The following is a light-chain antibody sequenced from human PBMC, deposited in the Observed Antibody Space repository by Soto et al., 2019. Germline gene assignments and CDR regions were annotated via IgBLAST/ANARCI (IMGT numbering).Light chain of an antibody. J-gene: IGKJ3*01. CDR1: QSVSNY. Sequence: EIVLTQSPATLSLSPGERATLSCRSSQSVSNYLAWYQQKPGQAPRLLIDDVTNRATGIPARFSGSGSGTDFTLTISSLEPEDFAVYYCQSLFTFGPGIKVDIK. CDR3: QSLFT. V-gene: IGKV3-11*01. CDR2: DVT.